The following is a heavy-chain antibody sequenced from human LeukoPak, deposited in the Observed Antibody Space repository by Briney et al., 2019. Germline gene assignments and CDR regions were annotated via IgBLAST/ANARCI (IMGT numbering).Heavy chain of an antibody. CDR2: FDPGVGEA. V-gene: IGHV1-24*01. CDR1: VYTLTELF. D-gene: IGHD3-22*01. CDR3: AIDPPPGRDVYFDNSGYFRMAY. J-gene: IGHJ4*02. Sequence: SVKLSCKVSVYTLTELFVDWVRRAAGKGLEWMGRFDPGVGEAIYAQKVQGTVTLTKDTSKDIAYMELTSLRSEDTAVYYCAIDPPPGRDVYFDNSGYFRMAYWGQGTLVTVSS.